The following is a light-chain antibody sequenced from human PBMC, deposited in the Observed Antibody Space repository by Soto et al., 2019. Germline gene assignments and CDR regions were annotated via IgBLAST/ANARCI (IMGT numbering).Light chain of an antibody. CDR2: LGS. J-gene: IGKJ2*01. CDR3: MQGGT. V-gene: IGKV2-28*01. CDR1: QSLLHSNGYNY. Sequence: DIVMTQPPLSLPVTPGEPASISCRSSQSLLHSNGYNYLDWYLQKPGQSPQLLIYLGSNRASGVPDRFSGSGSGTDFTLKISRVEAEDVGVYYCMQGGTFGQGTKLEIK.